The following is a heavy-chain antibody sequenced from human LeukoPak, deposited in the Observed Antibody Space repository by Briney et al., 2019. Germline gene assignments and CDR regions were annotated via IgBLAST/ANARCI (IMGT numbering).Heavy chain of an antibody. V-gene: IGHV3-48*03. CDR3: ARDEGDYVWGSLSI. D-gene: IGHD3-16*01. J-gene: IGHJ4*02. CDR2: ISSSGSTI. Sequence: GGSLRLSCAACGFTFSSYEMNWVRQPPGKELEGVSYISSSGSTIYYADSVKGRFTISRDNAKNSLYLQMNSLRAEDTAVYYCARDEGDYVWGSLSIWGQGTLVTVSS. CDR1: GFTFSSYE.